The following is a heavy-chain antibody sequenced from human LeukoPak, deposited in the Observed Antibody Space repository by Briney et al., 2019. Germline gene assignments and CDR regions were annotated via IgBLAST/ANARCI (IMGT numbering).Heavy chain of an antibody. CDR3: ARNLIAVAGRNWFDP. CDR1: GSTFNSYW. CDR2: INSDGSST. J-gene: IGHJ5*02. D-gene: IGHD6-19*01. Sequence: PGGSLRLSCAASGSTFNSYWMHWVRQAPGKGLVWVSRINSDGSSTSYADSVKGRFTISRDNAKNTLYLQMNSLRAEDTAVYYCARNLIAVAGRNWFDPWGQGTLVIVSS. V-gene: IGHV3-74*01.